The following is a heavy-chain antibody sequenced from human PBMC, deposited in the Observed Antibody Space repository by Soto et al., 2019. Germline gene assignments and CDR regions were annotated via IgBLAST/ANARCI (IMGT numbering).Heavy chain of an antibody. Sequence: SVKVSCKASGGTFSSYAISWVRQAPGQGLEWMGGIIPIFGTANYAQKFQGRVTITADESTSTAYMELSSLRSEDTAVYYCARGEGRDGYRMFDYWGQGTLVTVSS. CDR3: ARGEGRDGYRMFDY. CDR2: IIPIFGTA. J-gene: IGHJ4*02. D-gene: IGHD5-12*01. CDR1: GGTFSSYA. V-gene: IGHV1-69*13.